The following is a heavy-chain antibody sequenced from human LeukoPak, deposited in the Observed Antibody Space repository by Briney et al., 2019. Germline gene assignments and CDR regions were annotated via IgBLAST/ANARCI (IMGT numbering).Heavy chain of an antibody. Sequence: SVKVSCKASAGTFSSYAISWVRQAPGQGLEWMGGIIPIFGTANYAQKFQGRVTITADESTSTAYMELSSLRSEDTAVYYCARDSGAARPPGGYYYYYMDVWGKGTTVTVSS. CDR1: AGTFSSYA. CDR3: ARDSGAARPPGGYYYYYMDV. CDR2: IIPIFGTA. V-gene: IGHV1-69*01. J-gene: IGHJ6*03. D-gene: IGHD6-6*01.